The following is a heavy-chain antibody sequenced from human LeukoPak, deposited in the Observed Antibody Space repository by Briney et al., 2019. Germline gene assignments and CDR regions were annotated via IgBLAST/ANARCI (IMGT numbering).Heavy chain of an antibody. Sequence: SVKVSCKASGGTFSSYSISWVRHAPGQGLELMGRIIPILNIADYAQNFQGRVTITADKSTTTAYMELSSLRSEDTAVYYCARETASQPLRIDYWGQGTLVTVSS. CDR3: ARETASQPLRIDY. CDR2: IIPILNIA. D-gene: IGHD2-2*01. CDR1: GGTFSSYS. V-gene: IGHV1-69*04. J-gene: IGHJ4*02.